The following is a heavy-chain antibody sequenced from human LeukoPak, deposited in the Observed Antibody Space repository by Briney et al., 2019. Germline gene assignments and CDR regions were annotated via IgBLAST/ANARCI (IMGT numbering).Heavy chain of an antibody. Sequence: EASVKVSCKASGYTFTGYYMHWVRQAPGQGVEWMGWINPNSGGTNYAQKFQGWVTMTRDTSISTAYMELSRLRSDDTAVYYCARDSGSGWSRFDYWGQGTLVTVSS. V-gene: IGHV1-2*04. J-gene: IGHJ4*02. CDR3: ARDSGSGWSRFDY. CDR2: INPNSGGT. CDR1: GYTFTGYY. D-gene: IGHD6-19*01.